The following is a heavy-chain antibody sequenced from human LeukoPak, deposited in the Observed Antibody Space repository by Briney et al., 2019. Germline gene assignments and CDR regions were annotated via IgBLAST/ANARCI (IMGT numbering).Heavy chain of an antibody. D-gene: IGHD2-2*02. CDR2: ISSSSSYI. J-gene: IGHJ4*02. CDR1: GFTFSSYS. V-gene: IGHV3-21*01. CDR3: ARDNQPDIVVVPAAIFHRDY. Sequence: PGGSLRLSCAASGFTFSSYSMNWVRQAPGKGLEWVSSISSSSSYIYYADSVKGRFTISRDNAKNSLYLQMNSLRAEDTAVYYCARDNQPDIVVVPAAIFHRDYWGQGTLVTVSS.